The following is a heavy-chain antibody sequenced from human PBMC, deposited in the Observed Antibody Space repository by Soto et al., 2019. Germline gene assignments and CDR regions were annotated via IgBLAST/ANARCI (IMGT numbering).Heavy chain of an antibody. Sequence: EAAVKVSCKASGYTFTSYDINWVRQATGQGLEWMGWMNPNCGNTGYAQKFQGRVTMTRNTSISTAYMELSSLRSEDTAVYYCARGRRWNYVYWGQGTLVTVSS. V-gene: IGHV1-8*01. CDR3: ARGRRWNYVY. J-gene: IGHJ4*02. D-gene: IGHD1-7*01. CDR2: MNPNCGNT. CDR1: GYTFTSYD.